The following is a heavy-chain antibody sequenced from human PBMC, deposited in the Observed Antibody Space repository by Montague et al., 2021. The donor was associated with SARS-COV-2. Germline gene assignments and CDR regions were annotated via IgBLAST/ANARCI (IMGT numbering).Heavy chain of an antibody. J-gene: IGHJ6*02. CDR1: SGSISTYY. Sequence: TLSLTFPVSSGSISTYYWSWIRQPPGKGLEWMGYVYYSGSTNYNPSLKSRVTISVDTSKNQFSLKLRSVTAADAAVYYCASGADDYYYAMDVWGQGTTVTVSS. D-gene: IGHD3-10*01. CDR2: VYYSGST. CDR3: ASGADDYYYAMDV. V-gene: IGHV4-59*01.